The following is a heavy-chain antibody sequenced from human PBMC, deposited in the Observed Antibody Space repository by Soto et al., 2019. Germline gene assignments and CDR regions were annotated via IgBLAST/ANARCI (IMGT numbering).Heavy chain of an antibody. Sequence: EVQLLESGRGLAQPGGSLRLSCAASGFMFSVHAMSWVRQAPGKGLEWVSGISVSGGSTYYADSVKGRFTISRDNSKNTLALQMNSLRAEDTAVYYCAKNGGRDSYFDYWGQGTLVTVSS. CDR1: GFMFSVHA. V-gene: IGHV3-23*01. D-gene: IGHD3-16*01. CDR3: AKNGGRDSYFDY. CDR2: ISVSGGST. J-gene: IGHJ4*02.